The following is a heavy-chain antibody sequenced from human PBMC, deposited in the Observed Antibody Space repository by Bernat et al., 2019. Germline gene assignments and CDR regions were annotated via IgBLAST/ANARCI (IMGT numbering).Heavy chain of an antibody. CDR2: ISYDGSNK. D-gene: IGHD3-16*02. V-gene: IGHV3-30*06. Sequence: QVQLVESGGGVVRPGRSLRLSCAASGFTFSSYGMHWVRQAPGKGLEWVAVISYDGSNKYYADSVKGRFTISRDNSKNTLYLQMNSLRAEDTAVYYCARAQAGYDYIWGSYPTVYFDYWGQGTLVTVSS. CDR3: ARAQAGYDYIWGSYPTVYFDY. J-gene: IGHJ4*02. CDR1: GFTFSSYG.